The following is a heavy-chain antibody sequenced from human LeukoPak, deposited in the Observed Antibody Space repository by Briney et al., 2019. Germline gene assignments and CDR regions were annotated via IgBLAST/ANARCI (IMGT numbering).Heavy chain of an antibody. CDR3: AKGTRGSGTSYNDDY. CDR1: GFTFSSYA. V-gene: IGHV3-23*01. CDR2: ISGSGAGT. D-gene: IGHD3-10*01. J-gene: IGHJ4*02. Sequence: GGSLRLSCAASGFTFSSYAMSWVRQAPVKALEWVSTISGSGAGTYYADSVKGRFTISRDNPKNTLYLQMNSLRAEDTAIYYCAKGTRGSGTSYNDDYWGQGTLVTVSS.